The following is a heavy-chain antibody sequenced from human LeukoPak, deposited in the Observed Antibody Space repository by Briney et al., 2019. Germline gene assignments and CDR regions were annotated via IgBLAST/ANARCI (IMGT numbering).Heavy chain of an antibody. J-gene: IGHJ4*02. D-gene: IGHD6-13*01. CDR1: GFTFSSFA. V-gene: IGHV3-23*01. CDR3: ASLAAAAGTGN. Sequence: GGSLRLSCAASGFTFSSFAMTWVRQAPGKGLEWVSSIGSSGGTTYYADSVKGRFTISRDNSKNTLYLQMNSLRAEDTAVYFCASLAAAAGTGNWGQGILVTVSS. CDR2: IGSSGGTT.